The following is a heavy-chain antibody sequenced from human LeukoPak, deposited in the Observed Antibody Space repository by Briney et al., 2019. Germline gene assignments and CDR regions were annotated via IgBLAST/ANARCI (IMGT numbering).Heavy chain of an antibody. CDR3: AKEGYSSGWYVGYYYYYYMDV. Sequence: PGGSLRLSCAASGFTFSSYGMSWVRQAPGKGLEWVSAISGSGGSTYYADSVKGRFTISRDNSKNTLYLQMNSLRAEDTAVYYCAKEGYSSGWYVGYYYYYYMDVWGKGTTVTISS. CDR2: ISGSGGST. J-gene: IGHJ6*03. V-gene: IGHV3-23*01. D-gene: IGHD6-19*01. CDR1: GFTFSSYG.